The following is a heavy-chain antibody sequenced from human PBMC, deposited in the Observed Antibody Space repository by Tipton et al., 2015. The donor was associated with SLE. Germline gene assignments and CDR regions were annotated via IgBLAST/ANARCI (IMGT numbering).Heavy chain of an antibody. CDR3: ARISLGGLTPQDY. Sequence: QLVQSGGGVVQPGGSLTVSCTASGFNFSPSDMHWVRQAPGKGLDWVAFIRFDGSEKYYGDAVKGRFTVSRDNSKNTLYLEMDNLTADDTAVYYCARISLGGLTPQDYWGQGVLVTVSA. CDR1: GFNFSPSD. J-gene: IGHJ4*02. D-gene: IGHD3-16*01. V-gene: IGHV3-30*02. CDR2: IRFDGSEK.